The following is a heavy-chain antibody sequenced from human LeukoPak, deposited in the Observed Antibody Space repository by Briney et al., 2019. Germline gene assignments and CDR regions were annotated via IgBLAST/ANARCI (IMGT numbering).Heavy chain of an antibody. J-gene: IGHJ4*02. CDR3: AGPSWYYFDY. CDR1: GGSISSGGYY. CDR2: FHYSGST. V-gene: IGHV4-39*01. D-gene: IGHD6-13*01. Sequence: SETLSLTCTVSGGSISSGGYYWSWIRQPPGKGLEWIGYFHYSGSTYYNPSLKSRVTISVDTSKKQFSLKLSSVTAADTAVYYCAGPSWYYFDYWGQGTLVTVSS.